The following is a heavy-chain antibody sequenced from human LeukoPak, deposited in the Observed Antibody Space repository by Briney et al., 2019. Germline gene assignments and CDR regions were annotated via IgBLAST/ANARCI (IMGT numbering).Heavy chain of an antibody. Sequence: PSETLSLTCTVSGGSISSGSYYWSWIRQPAGKGLEWIGRIYASGSTNYNPSLKSRVTISVDTSKNQFSLKLSSVTAADTAVYYYARGPLPYGSGSYYNLNYYYYMDVWGKGTTVTISS. CDR3: ARGPLPYGSGSYYNLNYYYYMDV. J-gene: IGHJ6*03. V-gene: IGHV4-61*02. D-gene: IGHD3-10*01. CDR1: GGSISSGSYY. CDR2: IYASGST.